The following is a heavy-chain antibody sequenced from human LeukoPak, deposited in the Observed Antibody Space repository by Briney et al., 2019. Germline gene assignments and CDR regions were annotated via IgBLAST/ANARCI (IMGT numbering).Heavy chain of an antibody. J-gene: IGHJ4*02. V-gene: IGHV4-59*11. D-gene: IGHD2-2*01. CDR2: IHDTGST. CDR1: SGSLSSHY. Sequence: SETLSLTCSVSSGSLSSHYWSWIRQPPGKGLELIGHIHDTGSTFYNPSLRGRVTISLDTSNNQFSLKLTSMTAADTAVYYCARFSLGCSTSSCYLTYWGQGTLVTVS. CDR3: ARFSLGCSTSSCYLTY.